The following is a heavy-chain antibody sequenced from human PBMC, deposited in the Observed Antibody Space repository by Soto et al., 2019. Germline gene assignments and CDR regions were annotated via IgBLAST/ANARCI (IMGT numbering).Heavy chain of an antibody. CDR3: AKARESSGWSPRFDY. J-gene: IGHJ4*02. D-gene: IGHD6-19*01. V-gene: IGHV3-23*01. CDR1: GFTFSSYA. CDR2: ISGSGGST. Sequence: SLRLSCAASGFTFSSYAMSWVRQAPGKGLEWVSAISGSGGSTYYADSVKGRFTISRDNSKNTLYLQMNSLRAEDTAVYYCAKARESSGWSPRFDYWGQGTLVTVSS.